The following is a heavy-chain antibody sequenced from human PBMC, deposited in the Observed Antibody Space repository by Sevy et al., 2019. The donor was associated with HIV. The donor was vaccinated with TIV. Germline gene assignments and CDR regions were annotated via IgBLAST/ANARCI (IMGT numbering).Heavy chain of an antibody. J-gene: IGHJ4*02. CDR3: AKDINPIGITGTFDY. V-gene: IGHV3-30*18. Sequence: GGSLRLSCAVSGFTFSSYAMHWVRQAPGKGLEWVALISNDGSAKFYADSVKGRFTISRDNSKNTQYLQMDSLRAEDTAAYFCAKDINPIGITGTFDYWGQGTLVTVSS. CDR1: GFTFSSYA. D-gene: IGHD1-20*01. CDR2: ISNDGSAK.